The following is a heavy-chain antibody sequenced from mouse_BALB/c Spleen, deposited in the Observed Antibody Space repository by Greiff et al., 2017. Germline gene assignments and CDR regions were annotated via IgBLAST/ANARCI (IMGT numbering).Heavy chain of an antibody. CDR3: ARGGAHYYFDY. J-gene: IGHJ2*01. Sequence: VQVVESGPQLVRPGASVKISCKASGYSFTSYWMHWVKQRPGQGLEWIGMIDPSDSETRLNQKFKDKATLTVDKSSSTAYMQLSSPTSEDSAVYYCARGGAHYYFDYWGQGTTLTVSS. V-gene: IGHV1S126*01. CDR2: IDPSDSET. CDR1: GYSFTSYW.